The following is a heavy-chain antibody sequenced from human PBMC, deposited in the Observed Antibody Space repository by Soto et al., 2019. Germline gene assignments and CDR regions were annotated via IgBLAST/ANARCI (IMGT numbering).Heavy chain of an antibody. J-gene: IGHJ6*02. CDR2: IIPIFGTA. CDR3: ARGYGSGSYEYYFYGMDV. V-gene: IGHV1-69*13. CDR1: GGTFSSYA. D-gene: IGHD3-10*01. Sequence: SVKVSCKASGGTFSSYAISWVRQAPGQGXEWMGGIIPIFGTANYAQKFQGRVTITADESTSTAYMELSSLRSEDTAVYYCARGYGSGSYEYYFYGMDVWRHVTTV.